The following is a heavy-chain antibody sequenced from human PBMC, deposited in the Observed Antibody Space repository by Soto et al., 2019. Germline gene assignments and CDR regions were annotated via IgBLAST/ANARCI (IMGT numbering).Heavy chain of an antibody. D-gene: IGHD2-2*01. CDR2: IIPIFGTA. Sequence: QVQLVQSGAEVKKPGSSVKVSCKASGGTFSSYAISWVRQAPGQGLEWMGGIIPIFGTANYAQKFQGRVTITADKSTSTAYMELSSLRSEDTAVYYCARVHCSTTTCHVQAFDSWGQGTLVTVSS. V-gene: IGHV1-69*06. J-gene: IGHJ4*02. CDR1: GGTFSSYA. CDR3: ARVHCSTTTCHVQAFDS.